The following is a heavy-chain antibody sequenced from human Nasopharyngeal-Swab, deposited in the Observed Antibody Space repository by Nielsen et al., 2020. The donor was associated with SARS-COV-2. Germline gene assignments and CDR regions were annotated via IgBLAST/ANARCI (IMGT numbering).Heavy chain of an antibody. V-gene: IGHV3-64*01. Sequence: GGSLRLSCAASGFSFSNYAMHWVPQAPGEGLEYVSAISSNGGSTYYANSVKGRFTFSRDNSKNTLYLQMGSLRAEDMAVYYCAGGGGVDTLIDYWGQGTLVTVSS. CDR3: AGGGGVDTLIDY. CDR2: ISSNGGST. D-gene: IGHD5-18*01. CDR1: GFSFSNYA. J-gene: IGHJ4*02.